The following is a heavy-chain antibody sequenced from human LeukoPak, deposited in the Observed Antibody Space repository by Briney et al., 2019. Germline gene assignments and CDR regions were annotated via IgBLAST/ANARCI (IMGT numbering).Heavy chain of an antibody. CDR2: IKQDESEI. J-gene: IGHJ4*01. V-gene: IGHV3-7*04. CDR3: ARGFWHFDY. Sequence: PGGSLRLSCAASGFTFSTYWMNWVRQAPGKGLEWVANIKQDESEIHYLDSVKGRFIISRDNARNSLYLQMNSLRAEDTAVYYCARGFWHFDYWGHGSLVTVSS. D-gene: IGHD3-3*01. CDR1: GFTFSTYW.